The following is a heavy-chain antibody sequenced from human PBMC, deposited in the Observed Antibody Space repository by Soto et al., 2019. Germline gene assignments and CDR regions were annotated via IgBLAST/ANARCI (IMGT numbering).Heavy chain of an antibody. CDR2: ISNDGSKK. CDR1: GFTFSSYG. V-gene: IGHV3-30*18. D-gene: IGHD3-22*01. CDR3: AKSAMVYYYDSSGYYFDY. J-gene: IGHJ4*02. Sequence: PGGSLRLSCAASGFTFSSYGMHWVRQAPGKGLEWVAVISNDGSKKFYADSVKGRVTISRDNSKNTLYLQTNSLRAEDTAVYYCAKSAMVYYYDSSGYYFDYWGQGTLVTVSS.